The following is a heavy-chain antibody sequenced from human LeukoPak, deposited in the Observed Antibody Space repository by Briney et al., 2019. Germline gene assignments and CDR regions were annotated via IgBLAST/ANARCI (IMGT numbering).Heavy chain of an antibody. CDR2: ISSSSDTV. Sequence: AGGSLRLSCAASGFTFRSYSMNWVRQAPGKGLEWDSYISSSSDTVYYADSVKGRFTISRDNAKNSLYLQMNSLKAEDTAVYYCARDMRDMATISYWGQGTLVTVSS. CDR1: GFTFRSYS. CDR3: ARDMRDMATISY. J-gene: IGHJ4*02. V-gene: IGHV3-48*01. D-gene: IGHD5-24*01.